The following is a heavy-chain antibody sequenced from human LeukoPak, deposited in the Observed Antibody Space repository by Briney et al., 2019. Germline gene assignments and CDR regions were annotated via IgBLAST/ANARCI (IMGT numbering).Heavy chain of an antibody. J-gene: IGHJ4*02. D-gene: IGHD6-19*01. CDR1: GGSISSSSYY. Sequence: SETLSLTCTVSGGSISSSSYYWDWIRQSPGKGLEWIGNIYSGGSTYYTPSLKSRVTISVDTSKNQFSLKLSSVTAADTAVYYCARESGGYSSGWYYFDYWGQGTLVTVSS. CDR3: ARESGGYSSGWYYFDY. V-gene: IGHV4-39*02. CDR2: IYSGGST.